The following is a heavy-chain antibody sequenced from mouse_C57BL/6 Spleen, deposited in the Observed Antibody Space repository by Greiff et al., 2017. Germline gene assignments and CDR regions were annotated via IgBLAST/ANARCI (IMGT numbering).Heavy chain of an antibody. Sequence: EVQLQQSGPELVKPGASVKISCKASGYTFTDYYMNWVKQSHGKSLEWIGDINPNNGGTSYNQKYKGKATLTVDKSSSTAYMELRSLTSEDSAVYYCARSRGRYYFDYWGQGTTLTVSS. J-gene: IGHJ2*01. CDR3: ARSRGRYYFDY. CDR2: INPNNGGT. V-gene: IGHV1-26*01. CDR1: GYTFTDYY.